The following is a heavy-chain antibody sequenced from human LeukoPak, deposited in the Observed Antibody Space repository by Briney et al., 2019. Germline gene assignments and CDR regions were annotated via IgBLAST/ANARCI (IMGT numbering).Heavy chain of an antibody. D-gene: IGHD1-14*01. J-gene: IGHJ4*02. CDR2: INQNGGET. CDR3: ATPPSDRGTSPEFYFHY. CDR1: GFTFSNYW. Sequence: GGSLRLSCAASGFTFSNYWMSWVRQAPGKGLEWVANINQNGGETYYVDSVKGRFTISRDNAKNSLYLQMNSLRAEDTAVYYCATPPSDRGTSPEFYFHYWGQGALVTVSS. V-gene: IGHV3-7*01.